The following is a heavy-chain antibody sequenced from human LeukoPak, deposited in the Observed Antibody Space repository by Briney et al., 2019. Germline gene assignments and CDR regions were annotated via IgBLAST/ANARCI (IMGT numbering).Heavy chain of an antibody. CDR2: IYHSGST. Sequence: SETLSLTCTVSGYSISSGYYWGWIRQPPGKGLEWIGSIYHSGSTYYNPSLKSRVTISVDTFKNQFSLKLSSVTAADTAVYYCARDSTYHYGMDVWGQGTTVTVSS. V-gene: IGHV4-38-2*02. CDR1: GYSISSGYY. D-gene: IGHD2-2*01. CDR3: ARDSTYHYGMDV. J-gene: IGHJ6*02.